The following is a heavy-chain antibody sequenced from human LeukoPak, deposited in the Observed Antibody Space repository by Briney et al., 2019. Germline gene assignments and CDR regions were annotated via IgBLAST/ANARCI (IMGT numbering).Heavy chain of an antibody. CDR1: GFTFSSYG. CDR2: IWYDGSNK. D-gene: IGHD3-22*01. Sequence: QPGGSLRLSCAAAGFTFSSYGMHWVRQAPGKGLEWVAVIWYDGSNKYYADSVKGRFTISRDNSKNTLYLQMNSLRAEDTAVYYCARDTLLQGRRNYYDSSGYNFGLDYWGQGTLVTVSS. CDR3: ARDTLLQGRRNYYDSSGYNFGLDY. J-gene: IGHJ4*02. V-gene: IGHV3-33*01.